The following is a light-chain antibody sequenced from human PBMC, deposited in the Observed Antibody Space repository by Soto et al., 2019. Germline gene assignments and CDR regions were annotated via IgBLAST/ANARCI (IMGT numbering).Light chain of an antibody. CDR3: LLTSPVVGRV. J-gene: IGLJ2*01. Sequence: QAVVSQEPSLTVSPGGTVTLTCGSSTGSVTSGHSPYWFQQRPGQAPRTLIYETSNKHSWTPARFSGSLLGGKAALILSGAQPEDEADYYCLLTSPVVGRVFGGGTKVTVL. CDR1: TGSVTSGHS. V-gene: IGLV7-46*01. CDR2: ETS.